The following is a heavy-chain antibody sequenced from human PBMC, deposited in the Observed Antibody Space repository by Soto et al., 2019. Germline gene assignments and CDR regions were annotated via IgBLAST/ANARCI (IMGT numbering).Heavy chain of an antibody. J-gene: IGHJ4*02. CDR2: INHSGST. CDR1: GGSFSGYY. V-gene: IGHV4-34*01. D-gene: IGHD1-26*01. CDR3: ARGLVGASIRLDY. Sequence: QVQLQQWGAGLLKPSETLSLTCAVYGGSFSGYYWSWIRQPPGKGLEWIGEINHSGSTNYNPSLKSRVNISVDTSKNQFSLKLSSVTAADTSVYYCARGLVGASIRLDYWGQGTLVTVSS.